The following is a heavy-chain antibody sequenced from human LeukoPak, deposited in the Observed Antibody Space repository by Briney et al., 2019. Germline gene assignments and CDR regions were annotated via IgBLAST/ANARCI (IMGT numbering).Heavy chain of an antibody. CDR1: GGSISSGGYY. J-gene: IGHJ4*02. CDR2: IYYSGST. D-gene: IGHD3-22*01. Sequence: SQTLSLTCTVSGGSISSGGYYWSWIRQHPGKGLEWIGNIYYSGSTKYNPSLKSRVTISVDTSKNHFPLKLSSVTAADTAVYYCARHGNYYDSSGYNYYFDYWGQGTLGTVSS. CDR3: ARHGNYYDSSGYNYYFDY. V-gene: IGHV4-61*03.